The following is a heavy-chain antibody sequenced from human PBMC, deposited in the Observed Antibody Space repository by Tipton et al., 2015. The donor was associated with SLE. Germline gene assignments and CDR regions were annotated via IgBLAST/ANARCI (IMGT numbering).Heavy chain of an antibody. Sequence: TLSLTCTVSGGSISSYYWSWIRQPPGKGLEWIGYIYHSGSTYYNPSLKSRVTISVDTSKNQFSLKLSSVTAADTAVYYCAAGTIVGHRGFDYWGQGTLVTVSS. D-gene: IGHD1-26*01. CDR2: IYHSGST. CDR1: GGSISSYY. CDR3: AAGTIVGHRGFDY. V-gene: IGHV4-59*04. J-gene: IGHJ4*02.